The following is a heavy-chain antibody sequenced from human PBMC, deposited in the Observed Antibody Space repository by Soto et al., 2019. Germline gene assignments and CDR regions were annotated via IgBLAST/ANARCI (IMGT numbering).Heavy chain of an antibody. CDR2: IIPIFGTA. J-gene: IGHJ6*04. CDR3: AREKVVPAAMGYYYYGMDV. D-gene: IGHD2-2*01. CDR1: GGTFSSYA. Sequence: QVQLVQSGAEVKKPGSSVKVSCKASGGTFSSYAISWVRQAPGQGLEWMGGIIPIFGTANYAQKFQGRVTITEDESTSTAYMELSSLRSEDTAVYYCAREKVVPAAMGYYYYGMDVWGKGTTVTVSS. V-gene: IGHV1-69*01.